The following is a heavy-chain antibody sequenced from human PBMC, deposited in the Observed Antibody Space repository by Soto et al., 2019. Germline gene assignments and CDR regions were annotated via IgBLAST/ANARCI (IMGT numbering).Heavy chain of an antibody. Sequence: QLQLQESGPGLVKPSETLSLTCTVSGGSISSSSYYWGWIRQPPGKGLEWIGSIYYSGSTYYNPSLKSRVTTSVDTSKNQFSLKLSSVTAADTAVYYCARGMIAARPTTHGYFDLWGRGTMVTVSS. CDR1: GGSISSSSYY. V-gene: IGHV4-39*01. D-gene: IGHD6-6*01. CDR2: IYYSGST. CDR3: ARGMIAARPTTHGYFDL. J-gene: IGHJ2*01.